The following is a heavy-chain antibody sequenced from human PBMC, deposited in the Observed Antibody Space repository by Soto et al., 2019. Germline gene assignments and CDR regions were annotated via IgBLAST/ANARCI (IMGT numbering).Heavy chain of an antibody. J-gene: IGHJ4*02. CDR2: IYSSGGT. Sequence: SETLSLTCTVSGDSVSSGSYYWTWIRQPPGKGLEWIGYIYSSGGTSYSPSLKSRVTISVDTSKNQFSLKLNSVTAADTAVYYCARVKAGVVYWGQGTLVTVSS. V-gene: IGHV4-61*01. CDR1: GDSVSSGSYY. D-gene: IGHD6-13*01. CDR3: ARVKAGVVY.